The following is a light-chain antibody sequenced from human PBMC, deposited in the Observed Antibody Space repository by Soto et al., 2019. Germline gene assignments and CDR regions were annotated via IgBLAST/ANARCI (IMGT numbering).Light chain of an antibody. CDR1: QDISNY. J-gene: IGKJ3*01. V-gene: IGKV1-33*01. CDR3: QQYDNLPPGAT. CDR2: DAS. Sequence: DIQMTQSPSSLSASVGDRVTITCQASQDISNYLNWYQQKPGKAPKLLIYDASNLETGVPSRFSGSGSGTDFTFTISSLQPEDIATYYCQQYDNLPPGATCGPGTKVDIK.